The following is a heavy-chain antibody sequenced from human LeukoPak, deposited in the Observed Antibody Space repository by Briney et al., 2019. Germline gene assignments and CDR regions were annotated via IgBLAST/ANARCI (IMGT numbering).Heavy chain of an antibody. CDR3: AREGSGSWSAFDI. J-gene: IGHJ3*02. D-gene: IGHD3-10*01. Sequence: SETLSLTCTVSGGSISSYYWSWIRQPPVKGLEWIGYIYYSGSTNYNPSLKSRVTISVDTSKNQFSLKLSSVTAADTAVYYCAREGSGSWSAFDIWGQGTMVTVSS. V-gene: IGHV4-59*01. CDR1: GGSISSYY. CDR2: IYYSGST.